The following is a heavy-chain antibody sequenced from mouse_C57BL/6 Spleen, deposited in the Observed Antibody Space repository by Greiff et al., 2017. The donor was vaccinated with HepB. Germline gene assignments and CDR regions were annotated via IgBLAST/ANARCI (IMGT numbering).Heavy chain of an antibody. CDR1: GYTFTDYE. J-gene: IGHJ4*01. V-gene: IGHV1-15*01. CDR3: TRRTTVVDNYYAMDY. Sequence: QVQLQQSGAELVRPGASVTLSCKASGYTFTDYEMHWVKQTPVHGLEWIGAIDPETGGTAYTQKFKGKAILTADKSSSTAYMELRSLTAEDSAVYYCTRRTTVVDNYYAMDYWGQGTSVTVAS. D-gene: IGHD1-1*01. CDR2: IDPETGGT.